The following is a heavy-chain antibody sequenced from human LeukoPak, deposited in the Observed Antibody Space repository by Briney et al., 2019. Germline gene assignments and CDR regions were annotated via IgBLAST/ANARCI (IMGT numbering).Heavy chain of an antibody. CDR3: ARGSVADSSGFDAFDI. D-gene: IGHD3-22*01. CDR2: IYHSGST. V-gene: IGHV4-38-2*02. J-gene: IGHJ3*02. Sequence: PSETLSLTCTVSGYSISSGYYWGWIRQPPGKRLEWIGSIYHSGSTYYNPSLKSRVTISVDTSKNQFSLKLSSVTAADTAMYYCARGSVADSSGFDAFDIWGQGTMVTVSS. CDR1: GYSISSGYY.